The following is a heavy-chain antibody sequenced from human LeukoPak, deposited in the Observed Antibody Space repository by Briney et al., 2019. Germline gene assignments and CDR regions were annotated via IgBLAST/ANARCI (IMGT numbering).Heavy chain of an antibody. V-gene: IGHV3-30-3*01. J-gene: IGHJ4*02. Sequence: GGSLSLSFAASGFIFSNFPLHWVRQTPDKGLECVAIMSSDGNTKYYANSVRGRFTVSRDNSKNTVYLQMNSLRVEDTAVYYCVRDPILGYPDYFDSWGQGTLVTVSS. CDR1: GFIFSNFP. CDR2: MSSDGNTK. CDR3: VRDPILGYPDYFDS. D-gene: IGHD2-15*01.